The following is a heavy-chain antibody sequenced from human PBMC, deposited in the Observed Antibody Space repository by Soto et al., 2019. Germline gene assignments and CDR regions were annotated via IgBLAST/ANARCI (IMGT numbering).Heavy chain of an antibody. CDR2: IFSADNT. V-gene: IGHV3-53*01. CDR1: GFTVSSNY. CDR3: AITGADYYIV. Sequence: PGGSLRLSCAASGFTVSSNYLSGVRQAPGKGLEWVSVIFSADNTHYADSVKGRFTISRDNSKNTVFLQMNSLRAEDTAVYYCAITGADYYIVWGQGTPVTVSS. J-gene: IGHJ4*02. D-gene: IGHD3-10*01.